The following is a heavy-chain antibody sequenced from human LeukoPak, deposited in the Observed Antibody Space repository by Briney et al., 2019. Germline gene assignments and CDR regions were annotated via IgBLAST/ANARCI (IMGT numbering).Heavy chain of an antibody. Sequence: SETLSPTCSVSGGSISNYCWSWLRQPAGKGLEWIGRIYSSGDTNYNLSLTSRLTISLDKSKNQLSLKLTSVTPADTAVYYCVRERVGYDSSGRGPRFDCWGQGTLVTVSS. CDR2: IYSSGDT. CDR3: VRERVGYDSSGRGPRFDC. J-gene: IGHJ4*02. D-gene: IGHD3-22*01. CDR1: GGSISNYC. V-gene: IGHV4-4*07.